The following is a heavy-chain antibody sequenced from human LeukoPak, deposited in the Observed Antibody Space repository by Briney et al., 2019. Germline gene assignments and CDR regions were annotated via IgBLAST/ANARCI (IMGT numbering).Heavy chain of an antibody. D-gene: IGHD4/OR15-4a*01. CDR2: ISSSATTI. Sequence: GGSLRLSCAASGFTFSSYEMNWVRQAPGKGLEWGSYISSSATTIYYADSVKGRFTISRDNAKNSLYLQMNSLRAEDTAVYYCARGGMVPDWGQGTLVTVSS. CDR3: ARGGMVPD. V-gene: IGHV3-48*03. J-gene: IGHJ4*02. CDR1: GFTFSSYE.